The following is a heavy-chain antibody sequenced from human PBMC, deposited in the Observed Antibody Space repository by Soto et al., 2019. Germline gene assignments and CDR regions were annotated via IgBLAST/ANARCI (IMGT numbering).Heavy chain of an antibody. Sequence: SLRLSCAASGFPFSSYAMHWVRQAPGKGLEWEAVISYDGSNKYYADSVKGRFTISRDNSKNTLYLQMNSLRAEDTAVYYCARGGPNLNYVHLMDVWGEGTTVTVS. J-gene: IGHJ6*02. CDR1: GFPFSSYA. CDR2: ISYDGSNK. CDR3: ARGGPNLNYVHLMDV. D-gene: IGHD1-7*01. V-gene: IGHV3-30-3*01.